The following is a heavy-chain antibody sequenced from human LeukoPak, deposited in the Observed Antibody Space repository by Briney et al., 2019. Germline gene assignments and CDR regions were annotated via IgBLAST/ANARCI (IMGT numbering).Heavy chain of an antibody. CDR1: GFSFSSYW. Sequence: GGSLRLSCAASGFSFSSYWMHWVRQDPGKGLVCVSRINSDGSSTTYADSVKGRFTISRDNSEDTLYLQMNSLRAEDTAVYYCVRDPSGSGFAFDSWGQGVLVTVSS. CDR3: VRDPSGSGFAFDS. D-gene: IGHD1-1*01. J-gene: IGHJ4*02. V-gene: IGHV3-74*01. CDR2: INSDGSST.